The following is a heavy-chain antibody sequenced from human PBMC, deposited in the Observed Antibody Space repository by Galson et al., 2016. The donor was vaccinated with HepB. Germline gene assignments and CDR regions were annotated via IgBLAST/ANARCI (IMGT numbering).Heavy chain of an antibody. Sequence: SETLSLTCTASGDSIGKYYCSWIRQPPGKALEWIGYTHYSGSTDYNSSLKSRITMSVDTSKNQFSLKLSSVTAADTALYYCATTYCGGDCYHVYAFDFWGQGTMVTVSS. CDR1: GDSIGKYY. D-gene: IGHD2-21*02. J-gene: IGHJ3*01. CDR2: THYSGST. V-gene: IGHV4-59*03. CDR3: ATTYCGGDCYHVYAFDF.